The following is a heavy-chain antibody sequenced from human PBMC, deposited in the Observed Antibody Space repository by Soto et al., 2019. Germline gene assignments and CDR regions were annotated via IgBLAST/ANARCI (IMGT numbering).Heavy chain of an antibody. CDR3: AKNSAATIRVGYDY. CDR1: GFTFSSYP. CDR2: IVASGGIT. Sequence: EVQLLESGAGLAQPAGSLRLSCAASGFTFSSYPMSWVRQAPGQGLEWVSGIVASGGITYYADSVKGRFTISRDNSKNTLYLQMNSLRAEDTAVYYCAKNSAATIRVGYDYWGQGTLVTVSA. D-gene: IGHD6-25*01. J-gene: IGHJ4*02. V-gene: IGHV3-23*01.